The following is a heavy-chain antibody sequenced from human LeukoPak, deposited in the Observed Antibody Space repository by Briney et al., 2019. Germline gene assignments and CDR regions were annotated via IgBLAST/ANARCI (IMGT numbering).Heavy chain of an antibody. CDR1: GYTFTSYD. J-gene: IGHJ5*02. D-gene: IGHD4-17*01. CDR2: MNPNSGNT. Sequence: ASVKVSCKASGYTFTSYDINWGRQATGQGLEWMGWMNPNSGNTGYAQKFQGRVTITRNTSISTAYMELSSLRSEDTAVYYCARGGNVDDYGDQRPYDWFDPWGQGTLVTVSS. CDR3: ARGGNVDDYGDQRPYDWFDP. V-gene: IGHV1-8*03.